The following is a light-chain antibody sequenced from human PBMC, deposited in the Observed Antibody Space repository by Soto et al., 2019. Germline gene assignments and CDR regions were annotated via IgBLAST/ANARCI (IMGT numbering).Light chain of an antibody. J-gene: IGKJ2*01. V-gene: IGKV3-11*01. CDR3: QQRSNGPAYT. Sequence: EVVLTQSPATLSLSPGERATLSCRASQSVSSHLTWYQQKPCQAPRPLIYDASNRATGIPGRFSGSGSGTDFTLTISSLEPEDFAVYYCQQRSNGPAYTFGQGTRLDIK. CDR2: DAS. CDR1: QSVSSH.